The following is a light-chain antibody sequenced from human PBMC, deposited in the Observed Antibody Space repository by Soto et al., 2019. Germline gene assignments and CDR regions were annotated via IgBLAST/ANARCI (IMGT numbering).Light chain of an antibody. CDR1: QTISTW. J-gene: IGKJ1*01. V-gene: IGKV1-5*03. CDR3: QQYNSYPWT. CDR2: KAS. Sequence: IQMTQSPSTLSASVGDRVTFTCRASQTISTWLAWYQQKPGEAPKLLIYKASTLEVGVPSRFSASGSGTEFTLTINTLQPADFATYYCQQYNSYPWTFAQGTKVDIK.